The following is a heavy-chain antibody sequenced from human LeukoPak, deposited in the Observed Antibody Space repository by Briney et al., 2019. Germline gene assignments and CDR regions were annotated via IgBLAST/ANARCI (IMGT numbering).Heavy chain of an antibody. CDR1: GFTLSSYW. CDR2: INSDGSST. V-gene: IGHV3-74*01. Sequence: GGSLRLSCAASGFTLSSYWMHWVRQAPGKGLVWVSHINSDGSSTNYADSVKGRFTISRDNSKNTLYLQMNSLSDEDTAVYYCARGGTFYFQHWGQGTLVTVSS. J-gene: IGHJ1*01. CDR3: ARGGTFYFQH. D-gene: IGHD2/OR15-2a*01.